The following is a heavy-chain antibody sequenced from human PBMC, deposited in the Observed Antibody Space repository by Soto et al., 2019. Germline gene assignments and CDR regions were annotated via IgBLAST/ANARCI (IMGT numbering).Heavy chain of an antibody. V-gene: IGHV3-74*01. J-gene: IGHJ3*01. Sequence: EVQLVESEGGLVQRGGSLRLSCAASGFTFNYYWMHWVRQAPGQGLVWVSHIHSDGSSTTYADSVKGRFTISRDNAKNTLYLKMNSVRAEDTAVYYCARGDKGGFDLWGQGTTVTVSS. CDR3: ARGDKGGFDL. D-gene: IGHD2-21*02. CDR1: GFTFNYYW. CDR2: IHSDGSST.